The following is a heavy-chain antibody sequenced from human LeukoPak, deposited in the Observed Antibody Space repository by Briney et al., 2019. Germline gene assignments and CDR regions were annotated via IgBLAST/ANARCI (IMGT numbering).Heavy chain of an antibody. CDR2: INPSGGST. V-gene: IGHV1-46*01. Sequence: GASVKVSCKASGYTLTSYYMHWVRQAPGQGLEWMGIINPSGGSTSYAQKFQGRVTMTRDTSTSTVYMELSSLRSEDTAVYYCARDTPPKNWFDPWGQGTLVTVSS. CDR3: ARDTPPKNWFDP. CDR1: GYTLTSYY. J-gene: IGHJ5*02.